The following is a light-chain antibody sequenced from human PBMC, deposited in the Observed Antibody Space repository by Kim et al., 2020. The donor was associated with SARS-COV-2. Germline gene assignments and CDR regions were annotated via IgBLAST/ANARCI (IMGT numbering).Light chain of an antibody. V-gene: IGLV3-1*01. J-gene: IGLJ3*02. CDR1: KLGDKY. Sequence: SYELTQPPSVSVSPGQTVTITCSGDKLGDKYACWYQQKPGQSPLLVIYQDNKRPSGIPERFSGSNSGNTATLTISGTQAMDEADYYCQVWDSSVVFGGGTQLTVL. CDR2: QDN. CDR3: QVWDSSVV.